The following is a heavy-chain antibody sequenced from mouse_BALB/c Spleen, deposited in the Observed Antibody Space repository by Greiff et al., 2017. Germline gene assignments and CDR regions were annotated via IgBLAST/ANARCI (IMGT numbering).Heavy chain of an antibody. CDR3: AREVDGDYFYYAMDY. J-gene: IGHJ4*01. CDR2: IDPAHGNT. CDR1: GFNIKDTY. V-gene: IGHV14-3*02. D-gene: IGHD2-13*01. Sequence: VQLQQSGAELVKPGASVKLSCTASGFNIKDTYMHWVKQRPEQGLEWIGMIDPAHGNTKYDPKFQGKATITADTSSNTAYLQLSSLTSEDTAVYYCAREVDGDYFYYAMDYGGQGTSVTVSS.